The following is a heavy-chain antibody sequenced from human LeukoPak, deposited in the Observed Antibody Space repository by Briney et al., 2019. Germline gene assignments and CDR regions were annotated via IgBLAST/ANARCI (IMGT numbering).Heavy chain of an antibody. J-gene: IGHJ4*02. CDR2: INHSGST. CDR1: GGSFSGYY. CDR3: ASLRGSRDY. V-gene: IGHV4-34*01. D-gene: IGHD3-16*01. Sequence: SSETLSLTRAVYGGSFSGYYCSWIRQPPGKGLEWIGEINHSGSTNYNPSLKSRVTISVDTSKNQFSLKLSSVTAADTAVYYCASLRGSRDYWGQGPLVTVSS.